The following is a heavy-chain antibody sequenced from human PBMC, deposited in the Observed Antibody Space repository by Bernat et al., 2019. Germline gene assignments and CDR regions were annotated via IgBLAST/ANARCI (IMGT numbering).Heavy chain of an antibody. Sequence: EEQLVESGGGLVQPGGSLRLSCAASGFTFSRYAMNWVRQAPGKGLEWVSSISSDSVYIYYADSVQGRFTVSRDNAKNSLYLQMNSLRAEDTALYYCARDNAYVNPTAFDPWGQGTLVTVSS. CDR1: GFTFSRYA. D-gene: IGHD2-2*01. V-gene: IGHV3-21*01. J-gene: IGHJ5*02. CDR2: ISSDSVYI. CDR3: ARDNAYVNPTAFDP.